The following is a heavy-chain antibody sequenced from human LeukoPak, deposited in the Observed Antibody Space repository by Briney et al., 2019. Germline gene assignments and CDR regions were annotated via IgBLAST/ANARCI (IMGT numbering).Heavy chain of an antibody. V-gene: IGHV4-34*01. CDR1: GGSFSGYY. J-gene: IGHJ4*02. D-gene: IGHD3-10*01. CDR3: ARVYYGSGSYYKKGNFFDY. CDR2: ITHSGST. Sequence: SETLSLTCAVYGGSFSGYYWSWIRQPPGKGLEWIGEITHSGSTNYNPSLKSRVTISVDTSKNQFSLKLSSVTAADTAVYYCARVYYGSGSYYKKGNFFDYWGQGTLVTVSS.